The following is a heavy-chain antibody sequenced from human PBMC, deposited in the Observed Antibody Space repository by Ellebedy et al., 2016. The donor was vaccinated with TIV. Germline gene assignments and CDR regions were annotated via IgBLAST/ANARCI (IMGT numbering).Heavy chain of an antibody. D-gene: IGHD3-22*01. CDR1: GDTFSSYA. Sequence: ASVKVSXXASGDTFSSYAYSWVRQAPGQGLEWLGRIIPIFGTANYAQKFQGRVSITADESTSTAYMELSSLISEDTAVYYCAREKQGEFDDSRGYIAYYHYLDVWGKGATVTVSS. V-gene: IGHV1-69*13. CDR2: IIPIFGTA. J-gene: IGHJ6*03. CDR3: AREKQGEFDDSRGYIAYYHYLDV.